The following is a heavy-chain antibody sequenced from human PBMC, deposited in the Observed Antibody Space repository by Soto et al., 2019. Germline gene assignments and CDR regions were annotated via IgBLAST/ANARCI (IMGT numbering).Heavy chain of an antibody. D-gene: IGHD3-3*01. Sequence: GGSLRLSCAASGFTFSSYAMSWVRQAPGKGLEWVSAISGSGGSTYYADSVKGRFTISRDNSKNTLYLQMNSLRAEDTAVYYCAKRPYDFWSGYGVDYWGQGTLVTISS. CDR3: AKRPYDFWSGYGVDY. J-gene: IGHJ4*02. CDR1: GFTFSSYA. V-gene: IGHV3-23*01. CDR2: ISGSGGST.